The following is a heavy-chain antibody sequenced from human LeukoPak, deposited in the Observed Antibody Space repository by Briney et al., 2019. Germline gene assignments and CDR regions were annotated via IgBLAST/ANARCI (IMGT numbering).Heavy chain of an antibody. V-gene: IGHV3-23*01. CDR1: GFTFSSYA. CDR3: AKCFLGYDPYYYAMDV. J-gene: IGHJ6*02. CDR2: ISASGGTT. D-gene: IGHD2-15*01. Sequence: GGSLRLSCAASGFTFSSYAMNWVRQAPGKGLEWVSVISASGGTTHYADSVKGRFTISRDNSKNSLDLQINRLRAEDTAVSYCAKCFLGYDPYYYAMDVGGPGTTVTVSS.